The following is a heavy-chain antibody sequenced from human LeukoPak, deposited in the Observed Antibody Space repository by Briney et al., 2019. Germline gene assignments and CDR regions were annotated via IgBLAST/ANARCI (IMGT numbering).Heavy chain of an antibody. CDR3: ARQFGGSYGY. CDR2: ITSSSDM. CDR1: GFSFSSYA. J-gene: IGHJ4*02. D-gene: IGHD1-26*01. V-gene: IGHV3-21*01. Sequence: GGSLRLSCVASGFSFSSYAMNWVRQAPGKGLEWVSSITSSSDMYYADSVKGRFTISRDNAKNSLYLEMNSLGAEDTAVYYCARQFGGSYGYWGQGTLVTVSS.